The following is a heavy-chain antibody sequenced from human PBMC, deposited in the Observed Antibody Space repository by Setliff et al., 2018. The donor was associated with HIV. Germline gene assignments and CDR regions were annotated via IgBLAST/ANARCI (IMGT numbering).Heavy chain of an antibody. CDR3: AMLDTSDYFRNNWFDS. V-gene: IGHV4-61*09. CDR2: IYTDGST. J-gene: IGHJ5*01. Sequence: SETLSLTCTVSGGSISSGTYYWSWIRQPAGKGLEWIGHIYTDGSTNFNPSLRSRVTISADTPKNQLSLKLTFVTAADTAVYYCAMLDTSDYFRNNWFDSWGQGTLVTVSS. CDR1: GGSISSGTYY. D-gene: IGHD3-22*01.